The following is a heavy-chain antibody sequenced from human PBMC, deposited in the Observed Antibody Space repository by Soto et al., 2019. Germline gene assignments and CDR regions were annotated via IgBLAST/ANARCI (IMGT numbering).Heavy chain of an antibody. J-gene: IGHJ4*01. V-gene: IGHV3-21*06. CDR1: GFTLRTYT. Sequence: GGSLRLSCAASGFTLRTYTMNWVRQAPGKGLEWVSSISISSSDRYYADSVRGRFTISRDNAKNARYLQMNSLRADDTAVYFCVRGMNPLFGGQGTLVT. CDR3: VRGMNPLF. CDR2: ISISSSDR.